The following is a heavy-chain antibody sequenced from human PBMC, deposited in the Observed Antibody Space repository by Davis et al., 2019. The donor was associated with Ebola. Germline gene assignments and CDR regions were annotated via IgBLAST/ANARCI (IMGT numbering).Heavy chain of an antibody. Sequence: PSETLSLTCTVSSGSTSGHYWSWIRQPAGKGLEWIGHIYGGGSTNYNPSLKSRVAISLDRSNNQVSLRLSAVTAADTAVYYCARFTWCSSTSCYYYYGMDVWGQGTTVTVSS. CDR3: ARFTWCSSTSCYYYYGMDV. J-gene: IGHJ6*02. V-gene: IGHV4-59*11. D-gene: IGHD2-2*01. CDR1: SGSTSGHY. CDR2: IYGGGST.